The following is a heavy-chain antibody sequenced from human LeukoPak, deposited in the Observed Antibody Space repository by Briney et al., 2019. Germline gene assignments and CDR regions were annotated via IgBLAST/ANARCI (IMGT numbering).Heavy chain of an antibody. D-gene: IGHD6-19*01. CDR2: IYYSGST. Sequence: SETLSLTCTVSGGSISSYYWSWIRQPPGKGLEWIGYIYYSGSTNYNPSLKSRVTISVDTSKNQFSLKLSSVTAADTAVYYCARVGSGCYHYFDYWGQGTLVTVSS. CDR1: GGSISSYY. J-gene: IGHJ4*02. CDR3: ARVGSGCYHYFDY. V-gene: IGHV4-59*01.